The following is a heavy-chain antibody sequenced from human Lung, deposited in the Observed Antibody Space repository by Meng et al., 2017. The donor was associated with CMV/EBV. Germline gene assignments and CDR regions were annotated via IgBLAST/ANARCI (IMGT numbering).Heavy chain of an antibody. CDR3: GTGKPGAWEIPAY. CDR1: AVCLSRNNP. CDR2: IVDSGGT. J-gene: IGHJ4*02. D-gene: IGHD1-26*01. V-gene: IGHV4-4*03. Sequence: VSGVGEVKTPGSAVMISGNSAVCLSRNNPWTWVRQPPGKGLEWIGDIVDSGGTQNYASMNSRISKSLDKAKNSFSLKVNCGTAADTTVYYCGTGKPGAWEIPAYWGQGALVTVSS.